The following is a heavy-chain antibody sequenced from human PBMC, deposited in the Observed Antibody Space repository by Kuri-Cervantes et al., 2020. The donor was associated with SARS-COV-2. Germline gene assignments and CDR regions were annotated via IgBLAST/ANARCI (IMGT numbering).Heavy chain of an antibody. Sequence: SETLSLTCTVSGGSISSYYWSWIRQPPGKGLEWIGEINHSGSTNYNPSLKSRVTISVDTSKNQFSLKLSSVTAADTAVYYCARGGMVRFLYYWGQGTLVTVSS. CDR3: ARGGMVRFLYY. V-gene: IGHV4-34*01. J-gene: IGHJ4*02. D-gene: IGHD3-3*01. CDR1: GGSISSYY. CDR2: INHSGST.